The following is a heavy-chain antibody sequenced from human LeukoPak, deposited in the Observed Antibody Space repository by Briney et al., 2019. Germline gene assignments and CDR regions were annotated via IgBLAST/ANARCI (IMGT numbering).Heavy chain of an antibody. Sequence: SETLSLTCAVYGGSFSGYYWSWIRQPPGKGLEWIGEINHSGSTNYNPSLKSRVTISVDTSKNQFSLRLSSVTAADTAVYYCARVLEGSSGQHWYFDLWGRGTLVTVPS. V-gene: IGHV4-34*01. CDR3: ARVLEGSSGQHWYFDL. J-gene: IGHJ2*01. CDR1: GGSFSGYY. CDR2: INHSGST. D-gene: IGHD6-19*01.